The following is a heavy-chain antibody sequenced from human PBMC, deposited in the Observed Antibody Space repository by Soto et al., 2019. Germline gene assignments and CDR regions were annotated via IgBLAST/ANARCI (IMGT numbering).Heavy chain of an antibody. V-gene: IGHV3-74*01. J-gene: IGHJ6*02. CDR3: ARSYSSSWYVNYYYYYGMDV. CDR2: INSDGSST. CDR1: GFTFSSYW. Sequence: PGGSLRLSCAASGFTFSSYWMHWVRQAPGKGLVWVSRINSDGSSTSYADSVKGRFTISRDNAKNTLYLQMNSLRAEDTAVYYCARSYSSSWYVNYYYYYGMDVWGQGTTVTVSS. D-gene: IGHD6-13*01.